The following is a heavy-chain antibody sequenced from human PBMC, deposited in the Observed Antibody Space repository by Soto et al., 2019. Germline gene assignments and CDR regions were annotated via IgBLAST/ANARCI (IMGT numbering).Heavy chain of an antibody. CDR1: VGTSPIYT. CDR3: ATEKDGAGRVGFYT. Sequence: QVQLVQSGAEVKKPGSSLKVSCETSVGTSPIYTITWVRQAPGQGLQWMGRIVPTLRLTNYAQDCQGRLTLTADTPTSTAHMELSSLTSEETAVYYCATEKDGAGRVGFYTWGQGTLVTVSS. J-gene: IGHJ5*02. D-gene: IGHD2-2*02. V-gene: IGHV1-69*08. CDR2: IVPTLRLT.